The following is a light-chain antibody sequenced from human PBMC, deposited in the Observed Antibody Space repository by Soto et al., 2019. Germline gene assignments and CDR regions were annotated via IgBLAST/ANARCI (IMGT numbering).Light chain of an antibody. CDR3: QQYGSSPIT. CDR2: GAS. J-gene: IGKJ5*01. V-gene: IGKV3-20*01. CDR1: QSVSNNY. Sequence: EVVMTQSPATLSVSPGERATLSCRASQSVSNNYLAWYQQKPGQAPRLLIYGASNRATGTPDRFSGSGSGTDFTLTISRLAPEDFAVYYCQQYGSSPITFGQGTRLEIK.